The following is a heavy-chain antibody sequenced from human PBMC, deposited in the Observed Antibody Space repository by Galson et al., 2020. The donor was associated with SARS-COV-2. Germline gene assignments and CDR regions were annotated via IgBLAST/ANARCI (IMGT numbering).Heavy chain of an antibody. D-gene: IGHD3-16*01. V-gene: IGHV3-30*18. CDR3: AKRNEFFELGEGTAGGLDV. CDR1: GFTFNNFG. J-gene: IGHJ6*02. Sequence: GGSLRLSCAASGFTFNNFGMHWVRQAPGKGLEWVASITYEGSIKYYADSLKGRFTISRDSSKNTLYLQMNSLRGEDTAVYYCAKRNEFFELGEGTAGGLDVWGQGTTVSVAS. CDR2: ITYEGSIK.